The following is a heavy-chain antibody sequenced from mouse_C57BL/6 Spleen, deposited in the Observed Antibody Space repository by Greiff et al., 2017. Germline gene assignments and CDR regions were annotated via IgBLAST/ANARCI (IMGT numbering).Heavy chain of an antibody. Sequence: QVTLKVSGPELVKPGASVKISCKASGYAFSSSWMNWVKQRPGKGLEWIGRIYPGDGDTNYNGKFKGKATLTADKSSSTAYMQLSSLTSEDSAVYFCARSRDYDVTSYAMDYWGQGTSVTVSS. J-gene: IGHJ4*01. D-gene: IGHD2-4*01. V-gene: IGHV1-82*01. CDR1: GYAFSSSW. CDR2: IYPGDGDT. CDR3: ARSRDYDVTSYAMDY.